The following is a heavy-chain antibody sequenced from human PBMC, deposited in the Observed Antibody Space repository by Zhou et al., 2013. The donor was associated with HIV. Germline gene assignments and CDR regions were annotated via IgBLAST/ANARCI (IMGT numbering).Heavy chain of an antibody. CDR2: IIPIFGTA. J-gene: IGHJ6*03. Sequence: QVQLVQSGAEVKKPGSSVKVSCKASGGTFSSYAISWVRQAPGQGLEWMGGIIPIFGTANYAQKFQGRVTITTDESTSTAYMELSSLRSEDTAVYYCASKYCSSTSCSYYYYYMDVWGKGTTVTVSS. CDR1: GGTFSSYA. V-gene: IGHV1-69*05. CDR3: ASKYCSSTSCSYYYYYMDV. D-gene: IGHD2-2*01.